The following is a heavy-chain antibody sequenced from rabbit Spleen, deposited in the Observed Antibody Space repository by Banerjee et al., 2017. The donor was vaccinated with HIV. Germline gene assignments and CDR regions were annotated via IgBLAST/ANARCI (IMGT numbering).Heavy chain of an antibody. J-gene: IGHJ4*01. CDR2: IGAGSSGST. CDR1: GFSFSAGYD. V-gene: IGHV1S40*01. Sequence: EESGGGLVKPGGTLTLTCKASGFSFSAGYDMCWVRQAPGKGLEWIACIGAGSSGSTYYANWAKGRFTISKTSSTTVTLQMTSLTAADTATYFCARNFDLWGPGTLVTVS. CDR3: ARNFDL.